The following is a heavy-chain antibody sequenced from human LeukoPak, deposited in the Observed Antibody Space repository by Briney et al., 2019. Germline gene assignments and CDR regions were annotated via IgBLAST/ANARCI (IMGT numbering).Heavy chain of an antibody. CDR3: ASVTLDALDI. CDR2: IFYSGST. J-gene: IGHJ3*02. Sequence: SETLSLTCTVSGGSISTSNYYWGWIRQPPGKGLEWIGNIFYSGSTYYSPSLRSRVTISVDTSKNQFSLKLSSVTAADTAVYYCASVTLDALDIWGQGTMVTVSS. CDR1: GGSISTSNYY. D-gene: IGHD2-21*02. V-gene: IGHV4-39*01.